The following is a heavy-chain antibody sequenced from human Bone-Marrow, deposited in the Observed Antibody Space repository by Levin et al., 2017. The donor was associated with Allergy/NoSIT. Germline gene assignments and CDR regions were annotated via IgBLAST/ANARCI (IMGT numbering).Heavy chain of an antibody. CDR2: ISSSGNHI. V-gene: IGHV3-21*04. Sequence: GESLKISCAASGFDFSRHTMHWVRQAPGQGLEWVASISSSGNHIFSSDLLKGRFTISRDNAPSSLYLQLHSLRAGETAVYYCARVSLGACSSWYFLDWWGQGTLVTVYS. J-gene: IGHJ4*02. D-gene: IGHD6-13*01. CDR3: ARVSLGACSSWYFLDW. CDR1: GFDFSRHT.